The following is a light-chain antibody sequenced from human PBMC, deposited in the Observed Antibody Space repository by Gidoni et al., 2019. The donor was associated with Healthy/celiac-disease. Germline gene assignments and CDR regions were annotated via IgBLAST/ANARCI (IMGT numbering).Light chain of an antibody. Sequence: QSALTQPAAVSGSPGQSITSSCTGTSSDVGSYNLVSWYQQHPGKAPKLMIYEGSKRPSGVSNRFSGSESGNTASLTISGLQAEDDADYYCCSYAGSSTFGAVFGGGTQLTVL. CDR2: EGS. CDR3: CSYAGSSTFGAV. J-gene: IGLJ7*01. CDR1: SSDVGSYNL. V-gene: IGLV2-23*03.